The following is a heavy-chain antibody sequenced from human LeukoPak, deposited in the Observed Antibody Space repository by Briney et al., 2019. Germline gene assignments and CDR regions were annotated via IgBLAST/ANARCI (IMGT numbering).Heavy chain of an antibody. CDR2: ISGSGGST. V-gene: IGHV3-23*01. CDR1: GFTFSSYG. Sequence: PGGSLRLSCAASGFTFSSYGMSWVRQAPGKGLEWVSAISGSGGSTYYADSVKGRFTISRDNSKNTLYLQMNSLRAEDTAVYYCAKRTRGYSYGDSFDYWGQGTLVTVSS. D-gene: IGHD5-18*01. J-gene: IGHJ4*02. CDR3: AKRTRGYSYGDSFDY.